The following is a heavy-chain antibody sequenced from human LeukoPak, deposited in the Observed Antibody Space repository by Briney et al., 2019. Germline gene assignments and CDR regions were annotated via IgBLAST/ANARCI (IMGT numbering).Heavy chain of an antibody. D-gene: IGHD6-13*01. J-gene: IGHJ4*02. Sequence: HPGGSLRLSCAASGFTFSNYDMHWVRQVTGKGLEWVSAIGTAGDTYYPGPVKGRFTISRENAKNSLYLQMNSLRAGDTAVYYCARGLSYSTNWAFDYWGQGILVTVSS. CDR3: ARGLSYSTNWAFDY. CDR1: GFTFSNYD. V-gene: IGHV3-13*01. CDR2: IGTAGDT.